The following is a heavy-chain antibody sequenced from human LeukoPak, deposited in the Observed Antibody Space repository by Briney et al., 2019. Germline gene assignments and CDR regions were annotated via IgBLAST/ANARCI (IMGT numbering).Heavy chain of an antibody. CDR1: GFTFRGYW. V-gene: IGHV3-74*03. CDR2: LNSDESVI. Sequence: GGSLRLSCAASGFTFRGYWMHWVRQVPGKGLVWLSCLNSDESVISYADSVKGRFTISRDNAKNALFLQMNSLRAEDTAVYFCAKDRLSGSYYDGAFDIWGQGTMVTVSS. J-gene: IGHJ3*02. CDR3: AKDRLSGSYYDGAFDI. D-gene: IGHD1-26*01.